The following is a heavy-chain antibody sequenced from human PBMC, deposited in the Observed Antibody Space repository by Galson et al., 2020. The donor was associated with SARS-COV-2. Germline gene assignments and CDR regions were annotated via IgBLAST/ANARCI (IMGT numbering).Heavy chain of an antibody. D-gene: IGHD3-22*01. CDR2: IYYSGST. V-gene: IGHV4-31*03. CDR1: GGSISSGGYY. Sequence: ETSETLSLTCTVSGGSISSGGYYWSWIRQHPGKGLEWIGYIYYSGSTYYNPSLKSRVTISVDTSKNQFSLKLSSVTAADTAVYYCARARIVVVINAFDIWGQGTMVTVPS. J-gene: IGHJ3*02. CDR3: ARARIVVVINAFDI.